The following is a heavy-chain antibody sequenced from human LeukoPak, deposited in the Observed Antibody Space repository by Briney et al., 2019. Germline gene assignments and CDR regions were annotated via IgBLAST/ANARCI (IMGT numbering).Heavy chain of an antibody. D-gene: IGHD3-10*01. CDR1: GFTFNRFY. CDR3: ARPGITAFDI. Sequence: GGSLRLSCSASGFTFNRFYLHWVRQAPGKGLEWVSHISSSGSITYYGDSVKGRITISRDNAKNSVSLYMNSLRAEDSAVYYCARPGITAFDIWGQGTMVTVSS. J-gene: IGHJ3*02. V-gene: IGHV3-48*01. CDR2: ISSSGSIT.